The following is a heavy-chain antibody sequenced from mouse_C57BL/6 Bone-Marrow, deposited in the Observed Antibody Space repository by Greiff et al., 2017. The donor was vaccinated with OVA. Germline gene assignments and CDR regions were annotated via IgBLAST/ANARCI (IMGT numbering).Heavy chain of an antibody. CDR3: ALLWFSFDY. CDR2: ISDGGSYT. V-gene: IGHV5-4*01. Sequence: EVQRVESGGGLVKPGGSLKLSCAASGFTFSSYAMSWVRQTPEKRLEWVATISDGGSYTYYPDNVKGRFTISRDNAKNNLYLQMSHLKSEDTAMYYCALLWFSFDYWGQGTTLTVSS. CDR1: GFTFSSYA. D-gene: IGHD2-2*01. J-gene: IGHJ2*01.